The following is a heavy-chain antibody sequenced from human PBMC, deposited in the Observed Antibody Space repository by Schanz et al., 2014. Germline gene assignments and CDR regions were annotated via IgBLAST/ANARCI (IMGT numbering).Heavy chain of an antibody. Sequence: QVQLVESGGGMVQPGRSLRLSCAGSGFSFSDYGMHWVRQAPGRGLEWVAFIRYDASNEYYADSVKGRFTISRDNSKNTLYLQMNSLRPDDTAVYYCAKALKPYIASRNGLDVWGHGTTVTVSS. J-gene: IGHJ6*02. D-gene: IGHD3-16*01. CDR1: GFSFSDYG. CDR2: IRYDASNE. V-gene: IGHV3-30*02. CDR3: AKALKPYIASRNGLDV.